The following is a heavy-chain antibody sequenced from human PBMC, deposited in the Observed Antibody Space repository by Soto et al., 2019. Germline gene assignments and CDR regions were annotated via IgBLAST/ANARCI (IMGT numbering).Heavy chain of an antibody. J-gene: IGHJ5*02. Sequence: QVQLGQSGAEGKKPGSSGKVPCKPSGGTFSSYASSWVGQAPGQGLEWMRGIIPIFGTANYAQKFQGRVTSTADESTSTAFTELGSPRSEDTAVYYCGGGVGGDGYTMVWFDPWGQGTLVTGS. V-gene: IGHV1-69*12. CDR1: GGTFSSYA. CDR2: IIPIFGTA. D-gene: IGHD3-16*01. CDR3: GGGVGGDGYTMVWFDP.